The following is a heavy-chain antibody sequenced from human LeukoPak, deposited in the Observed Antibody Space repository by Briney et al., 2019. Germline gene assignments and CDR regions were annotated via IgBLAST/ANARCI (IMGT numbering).Heavy chain of an antibody. V-gene: IGHV4-38-2*02. CDR3: ARHGPWSGPTSQRDFDY. CDR2: IFHSGRT. Sequence: SETLSLTCTVSGFSISSGYYWAWIRQPPGKGLEWIGSIFHSGRTYYNRSLKGRVPISVDTSKTQFTLRLSSVTTADTAVYYCARHGPWSGPTSQRDFDYWGQGTLVTVSS. D-gene: IGHD3-3*01. CDR1: GFSISSGYY. J-gene: IGHJ4*02.